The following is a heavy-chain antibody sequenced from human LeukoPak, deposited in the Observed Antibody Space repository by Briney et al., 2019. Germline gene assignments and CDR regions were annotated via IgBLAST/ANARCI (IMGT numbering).Heavy chain of an antibody. CDR1: GFTFSSYD. J-gene: IGHJ3*02. V-gene: IGHV3-13*01. CDR2: IGTAGDT. CDR3: ARRKGWFGEFAFDI. Sequence: PGGSLRLSCAASGFTFSSYDMHWVRQATGKGLEWVSAIGTAGDTYYPGSVKGRFTTSRENAKNSLYLQMNSLRAGDTAVYYCARRKGWFGEFAFDIWGQGTMVTVSS. D-gene: IGHD3-10*01.